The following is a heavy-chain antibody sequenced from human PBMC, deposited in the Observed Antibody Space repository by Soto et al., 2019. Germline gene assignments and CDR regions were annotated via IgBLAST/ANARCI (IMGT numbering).Heavy chain of an antibody. CDR2: IYYSGST. CDR1: GGSISSYY. J-gene: IGHJ6*02. V-gene: IGHV4-59*01. Sequence: SETLSLTCTVSGGSISSYYWSWIRQPPGKGLEWIGYIYYSGSTNYNPSLKSRVTISVDTSKNQFSLKLSSVTAADTAVYYCARAGYGDYVGGMVVWGQGTTVTVSS. CDR3: ARAGYGDYVGGMVV. D-gene: IGHD4-17*01.